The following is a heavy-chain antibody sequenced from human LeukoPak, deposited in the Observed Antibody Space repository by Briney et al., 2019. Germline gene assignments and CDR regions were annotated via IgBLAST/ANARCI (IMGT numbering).Heavy chain of an antibody. CDR1: GDSVSSNSAA. CDR2: TYYRSKWYN. Sequence: SQTLSLTCAISGDSVSSNSAAWNWIRQSPSRGLEWLGRTYYRSKWYNDYAVSVKSRMTINPDTSKNQFSLQLNSVTPEDTAVYYCARVVRGPYDYYDSSGYSWGFDPWGQGTLVTVSS. J-gene: IGHJ5*02. D-gene: IGHD3-22*01. V-gene: IGHV6-1*01. CDR3: ARVVRGPYDYYDSSGYSWGFDP.